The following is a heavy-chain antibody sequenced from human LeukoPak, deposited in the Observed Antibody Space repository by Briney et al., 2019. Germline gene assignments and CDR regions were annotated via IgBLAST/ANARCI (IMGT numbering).Heavy chain of an antibody. J-gene: IGHJ4*02. CDR3: ARVALPGTSRKLGDY. V-gene: IGHV1-69*05. CDR1: GGTFSSYA. D-gene: IGHD1-7*01. Sequence: ASVKVSCKASGGTFSSYAISWVRQAPGQGLEWMGGIIPIFGTANYAQKFRGRITMTRDTSTSTVYMELSSLRPEDTAVYYCARVALPGTSRKLGDYWGQGTLVTVSS. CDR2: IIPIFGTA.